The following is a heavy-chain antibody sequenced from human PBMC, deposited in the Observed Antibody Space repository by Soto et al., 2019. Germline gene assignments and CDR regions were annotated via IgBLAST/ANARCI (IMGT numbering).Heavy chain of an antibody. CDR1: GFTFSSYE. Sequence: VQLVESGGDLVQPGGSLRLSCAASGFTFSSYEMNWVRQAPGKGLEWVSYISRTGTPMDYADSVKGRFTISIDNAKNSLCLQLTSLRDGATAVYSCARENHFIDYWGQGTLVSVSA. V-gene: IGHV3-48*03. CDR3: ARENHFIDY. J-gene: IGHJ4*02. CDR2: ISRTGTPM.